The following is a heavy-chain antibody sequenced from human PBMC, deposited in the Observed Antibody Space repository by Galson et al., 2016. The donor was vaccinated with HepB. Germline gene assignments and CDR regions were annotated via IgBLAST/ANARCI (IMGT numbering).Heavy chain of an antibody. V-gene: IGHV4-39*02. CDR3: ARGNPDCSVASCYAASWFDP. CDR2: IYYTGIT. Sequence: SETLSLTCTVSGDSITNSRYYWGWVRQPPGKGLDWIATIYYTGITNYNPSLESRVAVSVAASKNHFALRLTSVTAADTAVYYCARGNPDCSVASCYAASWFDPWGQGTLVTVYS. D-gene: IGHD2-2*01. J-gene: IGHJ5*02. CDR1: GDSITNSRYY.